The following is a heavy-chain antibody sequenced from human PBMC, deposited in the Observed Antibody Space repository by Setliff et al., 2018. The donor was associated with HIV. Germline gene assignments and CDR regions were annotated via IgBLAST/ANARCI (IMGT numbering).Heavy chain of an antibody. V-gene: IGHV1-2*02. Sequence: ASVKVSCKASGYTFTDYFLHWVRQAPGQGLEWMGLISPDNGNTRISQRFRGGVTMTRDRSINTAYMEFSGLTSDDTAIYYCARQLSNSFDYWGQGTLVTVSS. D-gene: IGHD1-1*01. CDR1: GYTFTDYF. CDR3: ARQLSNSFDY. J-gene: IGHJ4*02. CDR2: ISPDNGNT.